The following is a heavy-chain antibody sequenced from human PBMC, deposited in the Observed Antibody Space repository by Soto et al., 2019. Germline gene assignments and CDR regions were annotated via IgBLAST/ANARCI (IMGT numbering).Heavy chain of an antibody. CDR3: AREVVAIAAPRRNAGDGVNWFDP. CDR1: GGSISSGGYY. V-gene: IGHV4-31*03. D-gene: IGHD6-6*01. Sequence: SETLSLTCTVSGGSISSGGYYWSWIRQHPGKGLEWIGYIYYSGSTYYNPSLKSRVTISVDTSKNQFSLKLSSVTAADTAVYYCAREVVAIAAPRRNAGDGVNWFDPWGQGTLVTVS. J-gene: IGHJ5*02. CDR2: IYYSGST.